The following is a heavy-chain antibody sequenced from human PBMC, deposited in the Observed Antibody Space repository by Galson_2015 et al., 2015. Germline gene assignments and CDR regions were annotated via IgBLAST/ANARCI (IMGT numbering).Heavy chain of an antibody. V-gene: IGHV3-23*01. CDR1: GFTFSSYA. D-gene: IGHD1-26*01. J-gene: IGHJ3*02. Sequence: SLRLSCAASGFTFSSYAMIWVRQAPGKGLEWVSGISGSAGSTYYADSVKGRFTVSRDGSKNTLYLQMNSLRAEDTAVYYCVRPKPEASGAFDSWGQGTMVTVSS. CDR2: ISGSAGST. CDR3: VRPKPEASGAFDS.